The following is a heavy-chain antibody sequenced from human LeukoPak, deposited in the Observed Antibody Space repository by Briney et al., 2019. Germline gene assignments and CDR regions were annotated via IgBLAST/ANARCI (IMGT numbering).Heavy chain of an antibody. J-gene: IGHJ5*02. D-gene: IGHD2-2*01. Sequence: GGSLRLSCAASGFTFSTYAMSWVRQAPGKGLEWVSYISSSSSSEYYTDSVKGRFTISRDNAKNSLYLQMNSLRDEDTAVYYCARADVVPFAPSQKNWFDPWGQGTLVTVSS. CDR3: ARADVVPFAPSQKNWFDP. V-gene: IGHV3-48*02. CDR1: GFTFSTYA. CDR2: ISSSSSSE.